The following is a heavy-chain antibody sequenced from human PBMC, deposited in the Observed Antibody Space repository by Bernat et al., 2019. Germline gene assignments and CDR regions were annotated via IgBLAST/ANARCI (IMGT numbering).Heavy chain of an antibody. CDR2: IKQDGSEK. J-gene: IGHJ4*02. Sequence: EVQLVESGGGLVQPGGSLRLSCAASGFTFSSYWMSWVRQAPGKGLAWVANIKQDGSEKFNVDCVKGRFTISRDNAKNSLYLQMNSLRAEDTAVYYCAREGDLYFDWSRLYCLDYWGQGTLVTVSS. CDR3: AREGDLYFDWSRLYCLDY. D-gene: IGHD3-9*01. V-gene: IGHV3-7*01. CDR1: GFTFSSYW.